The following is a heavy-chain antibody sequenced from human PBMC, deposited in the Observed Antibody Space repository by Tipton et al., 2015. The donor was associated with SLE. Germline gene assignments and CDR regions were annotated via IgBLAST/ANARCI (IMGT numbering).Heavy chain of an antibody. CDR2: VHYSGTT. D-gene: IGHD5-12*01. J-gene: IGHJ4*02. CDR3: ARHPSGFYFDY. V-gene: IGHV4-39*07. Sequence: TLSLTCIVSGGSISSNNYYWGWIRQPPGKGLEWIGSVHYSGTTFYNPSVKSRVTISADTSKNQFFLRLNSVTAADTAVYYCARHPSGFYFDYWGQGMLVTVSS. CDR1: GGSISSNNYY.